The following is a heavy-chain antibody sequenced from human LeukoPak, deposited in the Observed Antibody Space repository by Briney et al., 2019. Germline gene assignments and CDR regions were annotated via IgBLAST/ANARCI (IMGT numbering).Heavy chain of an antibody. CDR2: INHSGST. V-gene: IGHV4-34*01. CDR1: GASFNSDDRY. Sequence: SQTLSLTCTVSGASFNSDDRYWSWIRQPPGKGLEWIGEINHSGSTNYNPSLKSRVTISVDTSKNQFSLKLSSVTAADTAVYYCARGPRLSAFDIWGQGTMVTVSS. J-gene: IGHJ3*02. D-gene: IGHD2-15*01. CDR3: ARGPRLSAFDI.